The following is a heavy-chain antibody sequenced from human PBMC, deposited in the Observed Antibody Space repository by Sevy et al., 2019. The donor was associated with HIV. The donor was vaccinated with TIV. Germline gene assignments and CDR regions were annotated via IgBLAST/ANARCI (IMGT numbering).Heavy chain of an antibody. Sequence: GESLKISCAASGFTVSSNYMSWVRQAPGKGLEWVSVIYSGGSTYYADSVKGRFTISRHNSKNTLYLQMNSLRAEDTAVYYCAREGDTAMVDAFDIWGQGTMVTVSS. CDR1: GFTVSSNY. CDR2: IYSGGST. V-gene: IGHV3-53*04. J-gene: IGHJ3*02. D-gene: IGHD5-18*01. CDR3: AREGDTAMVDAFDI.